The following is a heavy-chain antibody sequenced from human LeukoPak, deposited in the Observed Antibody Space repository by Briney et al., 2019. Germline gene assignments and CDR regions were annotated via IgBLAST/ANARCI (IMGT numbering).Heavy chain of an antibody. CDR1: GFTFDNYA. J-gene: IGHJ4*02. D-gene: IGHD6-13*01. V-gene: IGHV3-23*01. Sequence: TGGSLRLSCAASGFTFDNYALGWVRQAPGKGLEWVSAVSGSGGSTYYADSVKGRFTISRDNSKNTLYLQMNSLRAEDTAVYYCAKDLRRSWTPFLFDYWGQGTLVTVSS. CDR3: AKDLRRSWTPFLFDY. CDR2: VSGSGGST.